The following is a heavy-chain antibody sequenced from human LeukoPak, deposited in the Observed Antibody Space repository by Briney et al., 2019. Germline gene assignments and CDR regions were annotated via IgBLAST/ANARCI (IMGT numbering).Heavy chain of an antibody. CDR3: ARVLGSGYGFGEVDY. Sequence: GGSLRLSCAASGFTFSNYWMHWVRQVPGTGLVWVSRIHSDGSSTYYAESVKGRFTIFRDNAKNTLYLQMNSLRAEDTAVYYCARVLGSGYGFGEVDYWGQGTLVTVSS. D-gene: IGHD5-12*01. CDR1: GFTFSNYW. V-gene: IGHV3-74*01. J-gene: IGHJ4*02. CDR2: IHSDGSST.